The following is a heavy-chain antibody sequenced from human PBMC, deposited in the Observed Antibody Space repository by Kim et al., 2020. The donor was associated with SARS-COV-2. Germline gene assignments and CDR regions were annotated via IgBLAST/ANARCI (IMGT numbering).Heavy chain of an antibody. Sequence: SQTLSLTCAISGDSVSSNSAAWNWIRQSPSRGLEWLGRTYYRSKWYNDYAVSVKSRITINPDTSKNQFSLQLNSVTPEDTAVYYCAREVTMVRGGGPNFDYWGQGTLVTVSS. CDR1: GDSVSSNSAA. V-gene: IGHV6-1*01. J-gene: IGHJ4*02. CDR3: AREVTMVRGGGPNFDY. D-gene: IGHD3-10*01. CDR2: TYYRSKWYN.